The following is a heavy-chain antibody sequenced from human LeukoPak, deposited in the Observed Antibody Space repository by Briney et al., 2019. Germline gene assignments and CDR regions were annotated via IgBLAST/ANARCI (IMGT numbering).Heavy chain of an antibody. V-gene: IGHV1-18*01. J-gene: IGHJ4*02. CDR1: GYTFTSYG. D-gene: IGHD6-19*01. CDR2: ISAYNGNT. Sequence: GASVKVSCKASGYTFTSYGISWVRQAPGQGLEWMGWISAYNGNTNYAQKLQGRVTMTTDTSTSTAYMELRSLRSDDTAVYYCARDQEGQEQWLVRGFDYWGQGTLVTVSS. CDR3: ARDQEGQEQWLVRGFDY.